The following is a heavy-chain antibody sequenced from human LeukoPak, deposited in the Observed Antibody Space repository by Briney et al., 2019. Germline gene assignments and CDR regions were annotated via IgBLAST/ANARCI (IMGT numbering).Heavy chain of an antibody. Sequence: PGGSLRLSCAASGSTFSSYAMSWVRQAPGKGLEWVSAISGSGGSTYYADSVKGRFTISRDNSKNTLYLQMNSLRAEDTAVYYCAKDALYDYVWGSYYFDYWGQGTLVTVSS. CDR3: AKDALYDYVWGSYYFDY. CDR1: GSTFSSYA. D-gene: IGHD3-16*01. V-gene: IGHV3-23*01. CDR2: ISGSGGST. J-gene: IGHJ4*02.